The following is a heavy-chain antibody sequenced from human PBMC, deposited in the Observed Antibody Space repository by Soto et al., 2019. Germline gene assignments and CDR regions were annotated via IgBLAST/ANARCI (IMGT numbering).Heavy chain of an antibody. D-gene: IGHD2-15*01. Sequence: QVQLVQSGAEVKKPGSSVKVSCKASGGTFSSYAISWVRQAPGQGLEWMGGIIPIFGTADYAQKFQGRVTITADESTTTDYMELSSLRSEDTAVYYCSTQRRGIYCSGGSCYSDYWGQGTLVTVSS. CDR3: STQRRGIYCSGGSCYSDY. CDR1: GGTFSSYA. V-gene: IGHV1-69*12. J-gene: IGHJ4*02. CDR2: IIPIFGTA.